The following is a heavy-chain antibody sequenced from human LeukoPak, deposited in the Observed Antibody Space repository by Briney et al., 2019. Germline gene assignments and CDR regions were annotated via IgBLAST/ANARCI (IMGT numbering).Heavy chain of an antibody. CDR1: GYTFIGYY. D-gene: IGHD1-26*01. V-gene: IGHV1-2*02. Sequence: WASVKVSCKASGYTFIGYYMHWVRQAPGQGLEWMGWINPNSGGTNYAQKFQGRVTMTRDTSISTAYMELSRLRSDDTAVYYCARGGSYFLHRSFDYWGQGTLVTVSS. CDR3: ARGGSYFLHRSFDY. J-gene: IGHJ4*02. CDR2: INPNSGGT.